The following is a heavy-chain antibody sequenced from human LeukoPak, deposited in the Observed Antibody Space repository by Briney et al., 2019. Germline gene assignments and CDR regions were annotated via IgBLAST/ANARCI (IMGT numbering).Heavy chain of an antibody. CDR3: ASALLSGITGTTDY. J-gene: IGHJ4*02. CDR2: ISAYNGNT. CDR1: GYTFTRYG. Sequence: ASVKVSCKASGYTFTRYGISWVRQASGQGLEWMGWISAYNGNTNYAQKIQGRVTMTTDTSTSTAYMELRSLRSDDTAVYFCASALLSGITGTTDYWGQGTLVTVSS. D-gene: IGHD1-20*01. V-gene: IGHV1-18*01.